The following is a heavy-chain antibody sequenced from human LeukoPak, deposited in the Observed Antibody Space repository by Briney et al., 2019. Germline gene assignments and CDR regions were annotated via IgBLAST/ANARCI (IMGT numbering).Heavy chain of an antibody. CDR2: INPNSGGT. CDR1: GYTFTGYY. Sequence: GASVKVSCKASGYTFTGYYMHWVRQAPGQGLEWMGWINPNSGGTNYAQKFQGWVTMTRDTSISTAYMELSRLRSDDTAVYYCAREWGSGWSDFDYWGQGTLVTVSS. D-gene: IGHD6-19*01. V-gene: IGHV1-2*04. CDR3: AREWGSGWSDFDY. J-gene: IGHJ4*02.